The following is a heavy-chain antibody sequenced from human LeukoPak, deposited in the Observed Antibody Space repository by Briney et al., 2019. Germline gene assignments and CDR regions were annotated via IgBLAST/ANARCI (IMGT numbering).Heavy chain of an antibody. CDR1: GGSISSYY. CDR3: ARGSGYYDSSGSGCGMDV. D-gene: IGHD3-22*01. CDR2: IYYSGST. V-gene: IGHV4-59*01. J-gene: IGHJ6*02. Sequence: SETLSLTCTVSGGSISSYYWSWIRQPPGKGLEWIGYIYYSGSTNYNPSLKSRVTISVDTSKNQFSLKLSSVTAADTAVYYCARGSGYYDSSGSGCGMDVWGQGTPVTVSS.